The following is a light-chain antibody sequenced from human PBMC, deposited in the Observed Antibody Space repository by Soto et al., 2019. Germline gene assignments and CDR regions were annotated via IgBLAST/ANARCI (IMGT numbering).Light chain of an antibody. CDR3: QQYNNWPRT. CDR2: GAS. CDR1: QSVSST. Sequence: EIVMTQSPATLSVSPGERATLSCRASQSVSSTLAWYQQKPGQAPRLLIYGASIRATGIPARFSGSGSGTEFTLTISSLQSEDFAVYYCQQYNNWPRTFGQGTKLEIK. V-gene: IGKV3D-15*01. J-gene: IGKJ2*01.